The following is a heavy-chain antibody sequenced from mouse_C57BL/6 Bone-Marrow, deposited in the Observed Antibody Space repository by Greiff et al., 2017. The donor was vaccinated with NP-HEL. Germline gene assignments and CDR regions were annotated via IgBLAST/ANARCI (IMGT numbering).Heavy chain of an antibody. CDR3: VKRGAYYYGRGWYFDV. CDR2: IWGDGST. J-gene: IGHJ1*03. D-gene: IGHD1-1*01. Sequence: VQGVESGPGLVAPSQSLSITCTVSGFSLTSYGVSWVRQPPGKGLEWLGVIWGDGSTNYHSALISRLSISKDNSKSQVFLKLNSLQTDDTATYYCVKRGAYYYGRGWYFDVWGTGTTVTVSS. CDR1: GFSLTSYG. V-gene: IGHV2-3*01.